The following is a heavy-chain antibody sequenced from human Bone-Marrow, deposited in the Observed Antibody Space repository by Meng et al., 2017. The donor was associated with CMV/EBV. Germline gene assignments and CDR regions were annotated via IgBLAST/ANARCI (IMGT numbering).Heavy chain of an antibody. CDR3: ARMVGATYYFDY. J-gene: IGHJ4*02. CDR2: INPNSGGT. D-gene: IGHD1-26*01. V-gene: IGHV1-2*02. CDR1: GYTFTGYY. Sequence: ASVKVSCKASGYTFTGYYMHWVRQAPGQGLEWMGWINPNSGGTNYEQKFQGRVTMTRDTSISTAYMELSRLRSDDTAVYYCARMVGATYYFDYWGQGTLVTVSS.